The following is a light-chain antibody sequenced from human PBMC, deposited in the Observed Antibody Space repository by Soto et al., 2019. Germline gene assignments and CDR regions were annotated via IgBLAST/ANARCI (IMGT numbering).Light chain of an antibody. Sequence: QSVLTQPASVSGSPGQSITISCTGTSSDVGGYNHVSWYQQHPGKAPKLMIYEVRNRPSGVSDRFSASKSGNTASLTISGLQAEDEADYYCSSYESTSSYVFGTGTKLTVL. V-gene: IGLV2-14*01. J-gene: IGLJ1*01. CDR1: SSDVGGYNH. CDR3: SSYESTSSYV. CDR2: EVR.